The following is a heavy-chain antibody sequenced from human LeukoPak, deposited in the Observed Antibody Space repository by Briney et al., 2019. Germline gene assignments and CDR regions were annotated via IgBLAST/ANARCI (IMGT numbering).Heavy chain of an antibody. J-gene: IGHJ5*02. CDR2: IYPADSDI. D-gene: IGHD2-15*01. V-gene: IGHV5-51*01. CDR1: GYSINNYW. Sequence: GESLQISCKGSGYSINNYWIGWVRQLPGKGLEWMGIIYPADSDIRYSPSFQGQVTISADKSISTAYLQWSSLKASDTAMYYCARQEYCSGGSCYTWFDPWGQGTLVTVSS. CDR3: ARQEYCSGGSCYTWFDP.